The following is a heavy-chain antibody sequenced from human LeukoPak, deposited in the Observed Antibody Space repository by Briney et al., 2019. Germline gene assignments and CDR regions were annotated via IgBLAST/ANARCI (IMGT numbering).Heavy chain of an antibody. D-gene: IGHD1-26*01. CDR1: GYTLTELS. J-gene: IGHJ6*02. CDR3: ARHHYSGSYGRYYYYGMDV. CDR2: FDPEDGET. Sequence: ASVKVSCKVSGYTLTELSMHWVRQAPGKGLEWIGGFDPEDGETIYAQKFQGRVTMTEDTSTDTAYMELSSLRSEDTAVYYCARHHYSGSYGRYYYYGMDVWGQGTTVTVSS. V-gene: IGHV1-24*01.